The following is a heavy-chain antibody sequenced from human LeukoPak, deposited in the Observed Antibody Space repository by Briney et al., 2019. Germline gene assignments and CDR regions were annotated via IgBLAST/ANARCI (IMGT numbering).Heavy chain of an antibody. CDR2: TSSSYSCT. CDR3: AIAPVTSCRGAYCYPFDP. V-gene: IGHV3-23*01. Sequence: PGGSLRLSCAASGFTLSTYAMSWVRQTPGKGLEWVVATSSSYSCTYYADSVRGRFTISRDNSKNTLYLPMNSLTAEDAAVYFCAIAPVTSCRGAYCYPFDPWGQGTLVTVSS. CDR1: GFTLSTYA. J-gene: IGHJ5*02. D-gene: IGHD2-21*01.